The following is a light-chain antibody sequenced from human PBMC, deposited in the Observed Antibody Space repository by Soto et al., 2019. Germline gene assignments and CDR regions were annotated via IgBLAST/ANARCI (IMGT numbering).Light chain of an antibody. Sequence: EIVLTQSPGTLSLSPGERATLSCRARQRVTSSFLAWFQQKPGQAPRLLIYGASSRATGIPDRFIGSGSGTDFTLTISRLGPEDVAVYYCQQYNNWPLTFGGGTKVEIK. V-gene: IGKV3-20*01. CDR1: QRVTSSF. CDR2: GAS. CDR3: QQYNNWPLT. J-gene: IGKJ4*01.